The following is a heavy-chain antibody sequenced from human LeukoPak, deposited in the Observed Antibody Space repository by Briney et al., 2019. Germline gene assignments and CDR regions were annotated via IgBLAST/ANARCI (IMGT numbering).Heavy chain of an antibody. Sequence: SETLSLTCTVSGGSISSYYWSWIRQPPGKGLEWIGYIYYSGSTNYNPSLKSRVTISVDTSKNQFSLKLSSVTAADTAVYYCARGDQYYYDSSGYSGYYGMDVWGQGITVTVSS. J-gene: IGHJ6*02. V-gene: IGHV4-59*01. CDR3: ARGDQYYYDSSGYSGYYGMDV. CDR2: IYYSGST. CDR1: GGSISSYY. D-gene: IGHD3-22*01.